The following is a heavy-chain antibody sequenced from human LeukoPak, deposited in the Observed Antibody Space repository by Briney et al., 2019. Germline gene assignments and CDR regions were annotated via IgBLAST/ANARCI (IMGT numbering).Heavy chain of an antibody. Sequence: GRSLRLSCAASGXTFSTYALHWVRQAPGKGLEWVGVISYDGSNTYYADSVKGRFTFSRDNSKNTLYLQMNSLRAEDTAVYYCARDSSYDSGGHYYVFDYWGQGTPVTVSS. J-gene: IGHJ4*02. CDR1: GXTFSTYA. D-gene: IGHD3-22*01. CDR3: ARDSSYDSGGHYYVFDY. CDR2: ISYDGSNT. V-gene: IGHV3-30-3*01.